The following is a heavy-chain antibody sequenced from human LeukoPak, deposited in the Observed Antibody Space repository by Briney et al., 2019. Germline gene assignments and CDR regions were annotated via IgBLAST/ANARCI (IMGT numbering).Heavy chain of an antibody. D-gene: IGHD2-8*01. J-gene: IGHJ4*02. V-gene: IGHV3-30*18. CDR3: AKGGIVLMVYAIGYFDY. CDR1: GFTFSSYG. Sequence: GRSLRLSCAASGFTFSSYGMHWVRQAPGKGLEWVAVISYDGSNKYYADSVKGRFTISRDNSKNTLYLQMNSLRAEDTAVYYCAKGGIVLMVYAIGYFDYWGQGTLVTVSS. CDR2: ISYDGSNK.